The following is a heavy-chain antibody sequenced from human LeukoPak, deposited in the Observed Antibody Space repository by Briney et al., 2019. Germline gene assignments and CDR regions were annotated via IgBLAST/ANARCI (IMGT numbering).Heavy chain of an antibody. CDR2: ISPSSTSM. CDR3: ARDAASGNNWFDP. J-gene: IGHJ5*02. Sequence: QTGGSLRLSCAASGFTFSSYSLNWVRQAPGKGLEWFSYISPSSTSMYYADSVKGRFTISRDNARNSLYLQMNSLSTEDTALYYCARDAASGNNWFDPWGQGTLVTVSS. V-gene: IGHV3-48*01. CDR1: GFTFSSYS. D-gene: IGHD3-3*01.